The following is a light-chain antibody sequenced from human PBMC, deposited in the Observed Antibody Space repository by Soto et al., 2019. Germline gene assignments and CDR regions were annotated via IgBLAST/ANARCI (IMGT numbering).Light chain of an antibody. Sequence: EIVLTQSPGTLSLSPGEIATLSCRASQSVSNNYLAWYQQKPGQAPRLLIYDASKRATGTPYRFSGSGSGTDFALTISSLEPEDFAVYYCQQRSNWPGTFGQGTKVDIK. CDR2: DAS. CDR3: QQRSNWPGT. V-gene: IGKV3D-20*02. CDR1: QSVSNNY. J-gene: IGKJ1*01.